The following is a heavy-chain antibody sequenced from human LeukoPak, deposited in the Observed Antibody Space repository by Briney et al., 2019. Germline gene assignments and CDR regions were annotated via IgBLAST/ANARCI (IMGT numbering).Heavy chain of an antibody. J-gene: IGHJ4*02. Sequence: GGSLRLSCAASGFTFSSYDMHWVRQATGKGLEWVSAIGTAGDTYYPGSVKGRFTISRENAKNSLYLQMNSLRAGDTAVYYCARQRGSSGEVDYWGQGTLVTVSS. V-gene: IGHV3-13*01. CDR3: ARQRGSSGEVDY. D-gene: IGHD2-15*01. CDR1: GFTFSSYD. CDR2: IGTAGDT.